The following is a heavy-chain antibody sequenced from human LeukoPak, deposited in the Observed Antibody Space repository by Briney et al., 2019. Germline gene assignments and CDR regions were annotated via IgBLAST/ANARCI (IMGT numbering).Heavy chain of an antibody. CDR3: AKWGKEEGTFDY. J-gene: IGHJ4*02. V-gene: IGHV3-23*01. CDR2: ISGNGGST. Sequence: GGSLRLSCAASGFTFSSSAMSWVRQAPGKGLEWVSGISGNGGSTYYADSVRGRFTISRDNSKNTLYLQMNSLRAEDTAVYYCAKWGKEEGTFDYWGQGTLVTVSS. CDR1: GFTFSSSA. D-gene: IGHD3-10*01.